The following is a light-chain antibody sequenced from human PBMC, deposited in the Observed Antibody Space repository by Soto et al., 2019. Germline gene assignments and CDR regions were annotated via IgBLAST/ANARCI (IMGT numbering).Light chain of an antibody. Sequence: DIQMTQSPSSVSASVGDRVTISCRASHDVRSWLACYQQKPGKAPNLLIYGASTLQSGVPSRFSGSGSGTDFTFTVSSLQPEDFANYDSQQTNGDPWTLGQGTKVDIK. CDR3: QQTNGDPWT. CDR2: GAS. CDR1: HDVRSW. J-gene: IGKJ1*01. V-gene: IGKV1-12*02.